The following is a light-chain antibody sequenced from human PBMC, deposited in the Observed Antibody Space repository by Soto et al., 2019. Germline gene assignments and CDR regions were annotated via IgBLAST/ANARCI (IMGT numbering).Light chain of an antibody. CDR1: SSDVGDYDY. V-gene: IGLV2-11*01. J-gene: IGLJ1*01. CDR3: CSYAGTSTYV. Sequence: QSALTQPPSVSGSPGQSVTISCTGTSSDVGDYDYVSWYLQHPGTAPKLLISDVSRRHSGVPDRFSCSKSGNTASLTISGLQVDDEGDYYCCSYAGTSTYVFGTGTKLTVL. CDR2: DVS.